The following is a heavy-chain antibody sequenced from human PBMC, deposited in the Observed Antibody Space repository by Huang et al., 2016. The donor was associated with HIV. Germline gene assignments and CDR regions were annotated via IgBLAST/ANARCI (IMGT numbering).Heavy chain of an antibody. J-gene: IGHJ4*02. CDR1: GYTFTNYD. Sequence: QVHLVQSGAEVKKPGASVKVSCKASGYTFTNYDINWVRQAPGRGLEWMGWMNPNTGNPGFAQSFQGRVTMTRKTAITTAYMELTSLTSDDTAVYYCARSAYGDLDYWGLGTLVIVSS. CDR3: ARSAYGDLDY. CDR2: MNPNTGNP. V-gene: IGHV1-8*02. D-gene: IGHD4-17*01.